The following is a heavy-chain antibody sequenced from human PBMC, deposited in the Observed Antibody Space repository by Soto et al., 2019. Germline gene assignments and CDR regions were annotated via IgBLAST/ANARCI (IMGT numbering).Heavy chain of an antibody. CDR3: ARAPSLIYGDPQYFDY. Sequence: GGSLRLSCAASGFTFSSYGMHWVRQAPGKGLEWVAVIWYDGSNKYYADSVKGRFTISRDNSKNTLYLQMNSLRAEDTAVYYCARAPSLIYGDPQYFDYWGQGTLVTVSS. D-gene: IGHD4-17*01. CDR1: GFTFSSYG. CDR2: IWYDGSNK. J-gene: IGHJ4*02. V-gene: IGHV3-33*01.